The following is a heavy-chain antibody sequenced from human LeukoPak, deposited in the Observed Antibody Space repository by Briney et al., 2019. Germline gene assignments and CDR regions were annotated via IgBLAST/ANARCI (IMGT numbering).Heavy chain of an antibody. Sequence: GGSLRLSCAASGLTFSGNWLHWVRQAPGKGLVWVSRLSTDGRSTSYADSVKGRFTVSRDNAKNTLYLQMNSLSAEDTAVYYCATGTGVAGKDWGQGTLVTVSS. CDR1: GLTFSGNW. CDR2: LSTDGRST. CDR3: ATGTGVAGKD. J-gene: IGHJ4*02. V-gene: IGHV3-74*01. D-gene: IGHD6-19*01.